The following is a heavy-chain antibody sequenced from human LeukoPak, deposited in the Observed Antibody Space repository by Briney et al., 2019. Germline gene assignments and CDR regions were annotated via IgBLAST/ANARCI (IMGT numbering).Heavy chain of an antibody. V-gene: IGHV4-4*02. CDR1: GGSISSSNW. D-gene: IGHD3-22*01. J-gene: IGHJ4*02. CDR2: IYHSGST. Sequence: SGTLSLTCAVSGGSISSSNWWSWVRQPPGKGLEWIGEIYHSGSTNYNPSLKSRVTISVDKSKNQFSLKLSSVTTADTAVYYCAREARDYYDSSGYYYFDYWGQGTLVTVSS. CDR3: AREARDYYDSSGYYYFDY.